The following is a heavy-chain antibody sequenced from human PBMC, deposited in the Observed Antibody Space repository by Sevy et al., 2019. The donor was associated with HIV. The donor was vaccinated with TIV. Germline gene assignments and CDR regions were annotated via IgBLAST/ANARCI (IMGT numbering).Heavy chain of an antibody. CDR3: ASPLYQLLLSSAFDI. D-gene: IGHD2-2*01. J-gene: IGHJ3*02. Sequence: GGSLRLSCAASGFTFSSYAMHWVRQAPGKGLEWVAVISYDGSNKYYADSVKGRFTISSDNSKNTLYLQMNSLRAEDTAVYYCASPLYQLLLSSAFDIWGQGTMVTVSS. CDR1: GFTFSSYA. CDR2: ISYDGSNK. V-gene: IGHV3-30*04.